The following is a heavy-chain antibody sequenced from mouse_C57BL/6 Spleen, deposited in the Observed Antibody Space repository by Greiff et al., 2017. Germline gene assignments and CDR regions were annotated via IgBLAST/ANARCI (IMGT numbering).Heavy chain of an antibody. Sequence: VQLQQSGAELARPGASVKLSCKASGYTFTSYGISWVKQRTGQGLEWIGEIYPRSGTPYSNEKFKGKATLTADNASSTAYMELRSLTAEDSAVYCGARDGNYRDFYYFDDWGQGTTLTVSS. V-gene: IGHV1-81*01. D-gene: IGHD2-1*01. CDR1: GYTFTSYG. CDR2: IYPRSGTP. CDR3: ARDGNYRDFYYFDD. J-gene: IGHJ2*01.